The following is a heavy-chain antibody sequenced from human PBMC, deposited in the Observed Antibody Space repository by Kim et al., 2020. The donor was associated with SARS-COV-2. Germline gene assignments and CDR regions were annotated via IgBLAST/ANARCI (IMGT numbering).Heavy chain of an antibody. CDR3: AREYGTRGYGMDV. CDR1: GFTSSRYG. CDR2: IWYDGSNS. Sequence: GGSLRLSCATPGFTSSRYGMHWVRQAPGKGLEWVAVIWYDGSNSKYADSVKGRFTISRDNSENTVYLQMNSLRAEDTAVYYCAREYGTRGYGMDVWGQGTTVTVSS. J-gene: IGHJ6*02. V-gene: IGHV3-33*01. D-gene: IGHD2-8*01.